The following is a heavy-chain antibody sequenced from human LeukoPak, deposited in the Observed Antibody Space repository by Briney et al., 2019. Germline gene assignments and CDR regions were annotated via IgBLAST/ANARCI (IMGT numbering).Heavy chain of an antibody. CDR3: AKDRGYGVSYWYFDL. D-gene: IGHD5-12*01. J-gene: IGHJ2*01. V-gene: IGHV3-23*01. CDR2: ISGFNT. Sequence: PGGSLRLSCTTSGFAFSNYAMNWVRQAPGKGPEWVSGISGFNTYYADSVKGRFTIFRDNSKNVLYLQMNSLRAEDTAVYYCAKDRGYGVSYWYFDLWGRGTRVTVSS. CDR1: GFAFSNYA.